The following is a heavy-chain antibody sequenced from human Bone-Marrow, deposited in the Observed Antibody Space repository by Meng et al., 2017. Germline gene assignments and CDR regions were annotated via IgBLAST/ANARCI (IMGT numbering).Heavy chain of an antibody. CDR3: ARGPTTMAHDFDY. Sequence: QRQLQRSCPGLRKPAETLSLTLSLAGVSSASSSYYWGWIRQPPGKGLEWIGEINHSGSTNYNPSLEGRATISVDTSQNNLSLRLSSVTSADSAVYYCARGPTTMAHDFDYWGQGTLVTVSS. D-gene: IGHD4-11*01. V-gene: IGHV4-39*02. J-gene: IGHJ4*02. CDR2: INHSGST. CDR1: GVSSASSSYY.